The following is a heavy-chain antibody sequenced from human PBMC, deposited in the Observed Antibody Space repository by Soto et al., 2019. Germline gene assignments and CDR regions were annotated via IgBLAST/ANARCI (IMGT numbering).Heavy chain of an antibody. CDR1: GGSFSGYY. CDR2: INPSGST. D-gene: IGHD6-13*01. Sequence: VQLQQWGAGLLKPSEALSLTCSVYGGSFSGYYWSWIRQPPGKGLEWIVEINPSGSTNYTPSLKCGVSISVDTSKNQCSLKLSSVTGVYTAVYYCAIGHSSWYVLDYCGQGTLVTVSS. CDR3: AIGHSSWYVLDY. V-gene: IGHV4-34*01. J-gene: IGHJ4*02.